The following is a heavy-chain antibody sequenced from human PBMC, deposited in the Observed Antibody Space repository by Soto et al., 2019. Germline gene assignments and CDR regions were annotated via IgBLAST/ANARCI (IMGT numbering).Heavy chain of an antibody. D-gene: IGHD2-21*02. V-gene: IGHV4-4*07. Sequence: PSETLSLTCIVSVVSVTSYTWSWVRQRANKGLEWIGRVFSSVSPTYSPSLKSRVRISMDTTENRISLKLDSVTAADAGVYYCTRDGMTTGDTWGQGTLVTVSS. CDR3: TRDGMTTGDT. CDR1: VVSVTSYT. CDR2: VFSSVSP. J-gene: IGHJ4*02.